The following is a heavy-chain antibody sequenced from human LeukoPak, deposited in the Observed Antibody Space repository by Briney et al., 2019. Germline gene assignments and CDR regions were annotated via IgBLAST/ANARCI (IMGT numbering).Heavy chain of an antibody. V-gene: IGHV4-61*01. Sequence: PSETLSLTCTVSGGSVSSGSYYWSWIRQPPGKGLEWIGCIYYSGSTNYNPSLKSRVTISVDTSKNQFSLKLSSVTAADTAVYYCARGTYYDILTGYFFDYWGQGTLVTVSS. CDR3: ARGTYYDILTGYFFDY. D-gene: IGHD3-9*01. CDR1: GGSVSSGSYY. J-gene: IGHJ4*02. CDR2: IYYSGST.